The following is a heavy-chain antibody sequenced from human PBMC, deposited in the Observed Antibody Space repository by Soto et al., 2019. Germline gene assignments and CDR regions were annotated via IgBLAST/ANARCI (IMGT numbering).Heavy chain of an antibody. D-gene: IGHD3-22*01. J-gene: IGHJ3*02. CDR2: IRSKANSYAT. Sequence: GSLRLSCAASGFTFSDPAMHWVPQPSGKGLEWVGRIRSKANSYATAYAASVKGRFTISRDDSKNTAYLQMNSLKTEDTAVYYCTKDAYEDLAAFDIWGQGTMVNVSS. CDR3: TKDAYEDLAAFDI. CDR1: GFTFSDPA. V-gene: IGHV3-73*01.